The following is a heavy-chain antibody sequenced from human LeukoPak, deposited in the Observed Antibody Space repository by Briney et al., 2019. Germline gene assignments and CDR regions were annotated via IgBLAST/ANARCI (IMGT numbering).Heavy chain of an antibody. D-gene: IGHD3-22*01. CDR2: ISGSGGST. CDR3: AKNTKYYYDSSGYYSYFDY. Sequence: GGSLRLSCAASGFTFSSYAMSWVRQAPGKGLEWVSAISGSGGSTYYADSVKGRFTISGDNSKNTLYLQMNSLRAEDTAVYYCAKNTKYYYDSSGYYSYFDYWGQGTLVTVSS. J-gene: IGHJ4*02. V-gene: IGHV3-23*01. CDR1: GFTFSSYA.